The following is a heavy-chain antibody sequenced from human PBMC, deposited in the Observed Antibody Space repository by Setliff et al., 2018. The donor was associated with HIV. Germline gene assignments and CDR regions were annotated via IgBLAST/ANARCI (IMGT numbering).Heavy chain of an antibody. V-gene: IGHV3-23*01. Sequence: PGGSLRLSCAASGFTFSYYAMSWVRQAPGKGLEWVSAISGGGGSTYYADSVKGRFTISRDNSKNTLYLQMNSLRAEDTAVYYCTKGSATSRPYYFDYWGQGTLVTVSS. CDR2: ISGGGGST. D-gene: IGHD2-21*01. J-gene: IGHJ4*02. CDR1: GFTFSYYA. CDR3: TKGSATSRPYYFDY.